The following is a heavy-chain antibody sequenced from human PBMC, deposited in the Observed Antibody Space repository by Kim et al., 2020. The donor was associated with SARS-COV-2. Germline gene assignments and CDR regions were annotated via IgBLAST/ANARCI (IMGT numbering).Heavy chain of an antibody. CDR1: GFTFDDYA. Sequence: GGSLRLSCAAPGFTFDDYAMHWVRQAPGKGLEWVSGISWNSGSIGYADSVKGRFTISRDNAKNSLYLQMNSLRAEDTALYYCAKSLYYYGSGSYRYYRNDYYYYGMDVWGQGTTVTVAS. CDR3: AKSLYYYGSGSYRYYRNDYYYYGMDV. CDR2: ISWNSGSI. V-gene: IGHV3-9*01. J-gene: IGHJ6*02. D-gene: IGHD3-10*01.